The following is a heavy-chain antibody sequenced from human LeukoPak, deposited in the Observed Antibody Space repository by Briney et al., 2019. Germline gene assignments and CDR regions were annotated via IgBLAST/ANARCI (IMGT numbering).Heavy chain of an antibody. D-gene: IGHD6-13*01. CDR3: AKNGYSSSWYPDY. CDR1: GFTFSSYA. Sequence: PGGSLRLSGAASGFTFSSYAMSWVRQAPGKGLEWVSAISGSGGSTYYADSVKGRFTISRDNSKNTLYLQMNSLRAEDTAVYYCAKNGYSSSWYPDYWGQGTLVTVSS. V-gene: IGHV3-23*01. CDR2: ISGSGGST. J-gene: IGHJ4*02.